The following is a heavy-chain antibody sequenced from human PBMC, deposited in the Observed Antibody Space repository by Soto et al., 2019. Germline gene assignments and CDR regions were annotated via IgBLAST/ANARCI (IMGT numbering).Heavy chain of an antibody. CDR1: GDSVSTNSAT. Sequence: SQTLSLTCAISGDSVSTNSATWDWIRQSPSRGLEWLGRTYYRSNWYTDYAVSVKGQITISPDTSNNQLSLQLNSVTPDDTAVYYCARLIGNSWLDSPGQPTLVTVSS. J-gene: IGHJ5*01. CDR2: TYYRSNWYT. D-gene: IGHD2-8*01. CDR3: ARLIGNSWLDS. V-gene: IGHV6-1*01.